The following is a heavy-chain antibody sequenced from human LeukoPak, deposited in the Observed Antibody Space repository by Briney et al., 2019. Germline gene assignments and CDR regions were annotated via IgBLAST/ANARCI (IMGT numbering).Heavy chain of an antibody. CDR1: GFMFSRLG. CDR2: ILHDGSVE. J-gene: IGHJ6*03. Sequence: GESLKISCTASGFMFSRLGMQWVRQAPGEGLEWVAMILHDGSVEEYADSVKGRFTISRDNSQNTLYLQMNSLRDDDTALYYCAKEGDQFRGYLDAWGKGTTVTVSS. CDR3: AKEGDQFRGYLDA. D-gene: IGHD3-16*01. V-gene: IGHV3-33*06.